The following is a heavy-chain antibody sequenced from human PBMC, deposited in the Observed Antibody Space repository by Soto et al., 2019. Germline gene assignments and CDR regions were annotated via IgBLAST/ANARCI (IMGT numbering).Heavy chain of an antibody. D-gene: IGHD2-8*01. CDR1: PFDFSSYS. V-gene: IGHV3-23*01. Sequence: GGSLTPSCAASPFDFSSYSMNWVRQAPGKGLEWVSGVKSGGDSFYADFVQGRFTISRDNSKNLLYLQMDSLRAEDTAVYYCAKAETLIYALHSWGQGTLVTVSS. CDR3: AKAETLIYALHS. CDR2: VKSGGDS. J-gene: IGHJ4*02.